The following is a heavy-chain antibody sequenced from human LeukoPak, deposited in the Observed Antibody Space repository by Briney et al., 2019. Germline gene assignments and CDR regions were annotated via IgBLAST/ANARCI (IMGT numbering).Heavy chain of an antibody. CDR2: INHSGST. CDR1: GGSFSGYY. V-gene: IGHV4-34*01. Sequence: PSETLSLTCAVYGGSFSGYYWSWIHQPPGKGLEWIGEINHSGSTNSNPSLKSRVTISVDTSKNQFSLKLSSVTAADTAMYYCARRLLGYCSGGSCYSGYFQHWGQGTLVTVSS. J-gene: IGHJ1*01. CDR3: ARRLLGYCSGGSCYSGYFQH. D-gene: IGHD2-15*01.